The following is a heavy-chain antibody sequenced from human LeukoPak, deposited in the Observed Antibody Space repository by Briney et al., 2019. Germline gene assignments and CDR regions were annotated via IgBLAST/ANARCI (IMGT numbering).Heavy chain of an antibody. Sequence: SETLSLTCTVSVGSISIYYCGCSRQTPEKGGGWSGDIYYSGSTHYNPSLKSRVTISVDTSKNQFSLKLSSVTAADTAVYYCARESMVRGVLKDNWFDPWGQGTLVTVSS. CDR3: ARESMVRGVLKDNWFDP. D-gene: IGHD3-10*01. CDR2: IYYSGST. J-gene: IGHJ5*02. CDR1: VGSISIYY. V-gene: IGHV4-59*01.